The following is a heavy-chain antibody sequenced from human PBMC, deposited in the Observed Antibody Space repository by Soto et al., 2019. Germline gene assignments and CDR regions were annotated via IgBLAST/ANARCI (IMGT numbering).Heavy chain of an antibody. CDR2: IKSETGGGTT. Sequence: EVQVVESGGGLVQPGKSLRLSCAASGFLFINAWMNWVRQAPGKGLEWVGRIKSETGGGTTDYAAPVKGRFTIARDDSKNMLYLQMNSLKPEDTAVYYCTTTYTGGSFSTWGQGTLVTVSS. J-gene: IGHJ5*02. D-gene: IGHD1-26*01. V-gene: IGHV3-15*07. CDR3: TTTYTGGSFST. CDR1: GFLFINAW.